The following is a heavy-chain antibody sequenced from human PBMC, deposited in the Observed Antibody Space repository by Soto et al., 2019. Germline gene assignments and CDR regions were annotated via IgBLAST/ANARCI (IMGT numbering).Heavy chain of an antibody. D-gene: IGHD3-22*01. Sequence: SETLSLTCNVSGDSISTGSYYWSWIRQPPGQGLEWIGYVYYTGSTNYNPSLKSRVTISLDRSKNQFSLKLRSVTAADTAVYYCAREGSYEDSGCTHDWFDPWGQGTMATVSS. CDR2: VYYTGST. CDR1: GDSISTGSYY. CDR3: AREGSYEDSGCTHDWFDP. V-gene: IGHV4-61*01. J-gene: IGHJ5*02.